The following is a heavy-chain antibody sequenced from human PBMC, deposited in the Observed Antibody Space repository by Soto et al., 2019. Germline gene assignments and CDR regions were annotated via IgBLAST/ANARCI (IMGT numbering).Heavy chain of an antibody. J-gene: IGHJ4*02. CDR1: GFTFSRYG. D-gene: IGHD1-1*01. Sequence: QVQLVESGGGVDQPGRSLRLSCAASGFTFSRYGMHWVRQAPGKGLEWEAVIWHDGSNKYYADSVKGRFTISRDNSKNSLDLQMNSLRAEDTAVYYCARDRWGDGDNDLEYWGQGTLVTVSS. CDR2: IWHDGSNK. CDR3: ARDRWGDGDNDLEY. V-gene: IGHV3-33*01.